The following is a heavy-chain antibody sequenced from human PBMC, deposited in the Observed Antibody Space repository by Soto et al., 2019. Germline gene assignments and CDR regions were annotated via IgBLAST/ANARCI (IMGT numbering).Heavy chain of an antibody. CDR1: VGSISSNY. J-gene: IGHJ4*02. Sequence: SETLSLTCTVSVGSISSNYWTWIRQPPGKGLEWIGYVYNSGSTNYNPSLKSRVTISEDTSKSQFSLKVNSMTAADTAVYYCARYRREAVAGYAQDNWGQGILVTVSS. CDR3: ARYRREAVAGYAQDN. CDR2: VYNSGST. D-gene: IGHD6-13*01. V-gene: IGHV4-59*01.